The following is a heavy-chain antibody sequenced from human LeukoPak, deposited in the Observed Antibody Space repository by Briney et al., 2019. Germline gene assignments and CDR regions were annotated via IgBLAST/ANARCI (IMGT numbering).Heavy chain of an antibody. V-gene: IGHV3-74*01. J-gene: IGHJ4*02. CDR2: INPDDAST. D-gene: IGHD6-19*01. CDR1: GFTFRKNW. Sequence: GGSLRLSCTDSGFTFRKNWLQWVREAPGEGGGWGSRINPDDASTSYADSVKGRFTISRDSAKSTLYLQMNSLRAEDTAVYYCATSGWWGYFDYWGQGTLVTVSS. CDR3: ATSGWWGYFDY.